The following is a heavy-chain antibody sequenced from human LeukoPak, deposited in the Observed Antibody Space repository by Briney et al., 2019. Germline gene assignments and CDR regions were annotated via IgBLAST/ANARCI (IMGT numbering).Heavy chain of an antibody. D-gene: IGHD5-18*01. CDR1: GGSISNYY. CDR2: FYYSGST. V-gene: IGHV4-59*12. CDR3: ARGRMQLWLYYYYYGMDV. J-gene: IGHJ6*02. Sequence: SETLSLTCTVSGGSISNYYWNWIRQPPGKGLEWIGYFYYSGSTNYNPSLKSRVTISVDTSKNQFSLKLSSVTAADTAVYYCARGRMQLWLYYYYYGMDVWGQGTTVTVSS.